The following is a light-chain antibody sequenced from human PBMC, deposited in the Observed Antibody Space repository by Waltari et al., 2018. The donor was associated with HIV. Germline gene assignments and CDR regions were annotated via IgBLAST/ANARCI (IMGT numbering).Light chain of an antibody. V-gene: IGLV2-8*01. CDR1: SSDIGYFNY. CDR2: DVN. J-gene: IGLJ2*01. Sequence: QSALTQPPSASGSPGQSVTVSCTGTSSDIGYFNYVSWYQQHPGKAPKLLLYDVNKRPSVVPDRFSASKSGATASLTVSGLLAEDEADYYCAAYAGNNIVIFGGGTKVTV. CDR3: AAYAGNNIVI.